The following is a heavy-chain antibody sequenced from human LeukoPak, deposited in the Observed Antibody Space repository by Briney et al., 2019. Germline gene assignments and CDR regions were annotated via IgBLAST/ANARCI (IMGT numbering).Heavy chain of an antibody. V-gene: IGHV3-21*01. Sequence: GGSLRLSCAASGFTFSSYSMNWVPQAPGKGLEWVSSISSSSSYIYYADSVKGRFTISRDNAKNSLYLQMNSLRAEDTAVYYCARMGDPYSSGWYDGDYWGQGTLVTVSS. CDR1: GFTFSSYS. J-gene: IGHJ4*02. CDR3: ARMGDPYSSGWYDGDY. D-gene: IGHD6-19*01. CDR2: ISSSSSYI.